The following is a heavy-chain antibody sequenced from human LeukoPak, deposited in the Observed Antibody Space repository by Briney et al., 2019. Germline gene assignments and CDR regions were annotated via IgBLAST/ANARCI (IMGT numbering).Heavy chain of an antibody. J-gene: IGHJ4*02. D-gene: IGHD4-11*01. CDR2: IYNSGTI. CDR1: GGSISGYY. CDR3: SGDKYGNYGNWRVP. V-gene: IGHV4-4*07. Sequence: SETLSLSCSVSGGSISGYYWSWIRQPAGKGLEWIWHIYNSGTIKYNPSLKSRVTTSADASTNNSSLKLHSVTAADTTGFYCSGDKYGNYGNWRVPGGQGTRVSVFS.